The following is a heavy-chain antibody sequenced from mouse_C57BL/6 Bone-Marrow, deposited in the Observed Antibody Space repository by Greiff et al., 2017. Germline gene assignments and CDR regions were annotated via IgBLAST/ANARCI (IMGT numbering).Heavy chain of an antibody. V-gene: IGHV1-64*01. J-gene: IGHJ4*01. Sequence: QVQLQQPGAELVKPGASVKLSCKASGYTFTSYWMHWVKQRPGQGLEWIGMIHPNSGSTNYNEKFKSKATLTVDKSSSTAYMQLSSLTSEDSAVYYCARGSLGLGPYYAMDYWGQGTSVTGSS. CDR3: ARGSLGLGPYYAMDY. D-gene: IGHD4-1*01. CDR2: IHPNSGST. CDR1: GYTFTSYW.